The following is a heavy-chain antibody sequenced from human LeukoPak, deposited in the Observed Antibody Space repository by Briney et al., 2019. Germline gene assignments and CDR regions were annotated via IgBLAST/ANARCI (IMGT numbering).Heavy chain of an antibody. V-gene: IGHV3-23*01. Sequence: PGGSLRLSCAASGFTFSSYAMSWVRQAPGKGLEWVSAISGSGGSTYYADSVKGRFTISRDNSKNTLFLQMNSLRADDTAVYYCAKVRSTQRLAPGFDYWGQGTLVTVSS. J-gene: IGHJ4*02. CDR2: ISGSGGST. CDR3: AKVRSTQRLAPGFDY. CDR1: GFTFSSYA. D-gene: IGHD6-25*01.